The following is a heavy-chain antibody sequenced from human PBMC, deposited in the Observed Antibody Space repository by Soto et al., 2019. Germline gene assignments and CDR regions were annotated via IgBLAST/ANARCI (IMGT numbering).Heavy chain of an antibody. CDR3: AKCSEGTTKSAFDF. CDR2: ISGPGGSA. CDR1: GLTSTIYA. V-gene: IGHV3-23*01. Sequence: GGSLRLSCAASGLTSTIYALNWVRQAPGKGLEWVSSISGPGGSAYYAESVKGRFTISRDKSKNTVYLQMNSLRVEDTAVYYCAKCSEGTTKSAFDFWGHGTMVTVSS. D-gene: IGHD1-7*01. J-gene: IGHJ3*01.